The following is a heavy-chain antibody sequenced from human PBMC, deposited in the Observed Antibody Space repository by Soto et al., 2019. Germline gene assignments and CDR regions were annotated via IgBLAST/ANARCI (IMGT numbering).Heavy chain of an antibody. D-gene: IGHD6-19*01. CDR2: ISYDGSNK. V-gene: IGHV3-30*18. J-gene: IGHJ4*02. CDR1: GFTFSSYG. Sequence: GESLKISCAASGFTFSSYGMHWVRQAPGKGLEWVAVISYDGSNKYYADSVKGRFTISRDNSKNTLYLQMNSLRAEDTAVYYCAKDRGSAVAGTYHNFDYWGQGTLVTVSS. CDR3: AKDRGSAVAGTYHNFDY.